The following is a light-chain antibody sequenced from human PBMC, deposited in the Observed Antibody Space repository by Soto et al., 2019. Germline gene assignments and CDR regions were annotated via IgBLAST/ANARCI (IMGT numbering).Light chain of an antibody. CDR2: DAS. Sequence: EIVLTQSPATLSLSPGERATLSCRASQSVSSNLAWYQQKPGQAPRLLIYDASNRATGIPARFSGSGSGTDFTLTISRLEREDFAVYHRQRGDTFGQGTRLEIK. CDR1: QSVSSN. V-gene: IGKV3-11*01. J-gene: IGKJ5*01. CDR3: QRGDT.